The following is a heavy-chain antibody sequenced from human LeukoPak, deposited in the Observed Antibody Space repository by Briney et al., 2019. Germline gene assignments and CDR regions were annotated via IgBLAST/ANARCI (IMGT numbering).Heavy chain of an antibody. CDR3: ARDRERLEGGGFDY. D-gene: IGHD3-3*01. CDR1: GFTFSSYW. V-gene: IGHV3-7*01. CDR2: IKQDGSEK. Sequence: GGSLRLSCAASGFTFSSYWMSWVRQAPGKGLEWVANIKQDGSEKYYVDSVKGRFTISRDNAKNSLYLQMNSLRAEDTAVCYCARDRERLEGGGFDYWGQGTLVTVSS. J-gene: IGHJ4*02.